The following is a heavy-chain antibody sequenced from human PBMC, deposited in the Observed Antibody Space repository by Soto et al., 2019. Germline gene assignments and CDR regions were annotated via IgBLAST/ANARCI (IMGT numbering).Heavy chain of an antibody. J-gene: IGHJ4*02. CDR3: ARVLGVGPNYFDY. CDR2: IYYSGST. CDR1: GGSISSGGYY. D-gene: IGHD2-15*01. V-gene: IGHV4-31*03. Sequence: QVQLQESGPGLVKPSQTLSLTCTVSGGSISSGGYYWSWIRQHPGKGLEWIGYIYYSGSTYYNPSLKSRVTISVDTSKNQFSLKLSSVTAAATAVYSCARVLGVGPNYFDYWGQGTLVTVSS.